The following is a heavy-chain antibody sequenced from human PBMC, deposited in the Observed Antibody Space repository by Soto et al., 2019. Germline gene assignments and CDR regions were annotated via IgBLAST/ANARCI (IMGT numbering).Heavy chain of an antibody. CDR3: ARDHGGSYQADSFDP. Sequence: QVQLVQSGVEVKKPGASVKVSCKASGYTCTTYGISWVRQAPGQGLEWMGWISPYDGDTNYADTLQGRVTLTTDTSTTTAYMELRSLRSDDTAMYYCARDHGGSYQADSFDPWGQGTLVIVSS. CDR2: ISPYDGDT. V-gene: IGHV1-18*01. CDR1: GYTCTTYG. J-gene: IGHJ5*02. D-gene: IGHD1-26*01.